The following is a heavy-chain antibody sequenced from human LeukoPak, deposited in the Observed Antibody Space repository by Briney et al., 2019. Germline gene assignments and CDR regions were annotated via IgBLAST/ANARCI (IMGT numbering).Heavy chain of an antibody. CDR1: GYSISSGYY. V-gene: IGHV4-38-2*02. J-gene: IGHJ3*02. Sequence: PSETLSLTCTVSGYSISSGYYWGWIRQPPGKGLEWIGSIYHSGSTYYNPSLKSRVTISADTSKNQLSLKLSSVTAADTAVYYCARDDGVGGVGATYPGGDAFDIWGQGTMVTVSS. D-gene: IGHD1-26*01. CDR3: ARDDGVGGVGATYPGGDAFDI. CDR2: IYHSGST.